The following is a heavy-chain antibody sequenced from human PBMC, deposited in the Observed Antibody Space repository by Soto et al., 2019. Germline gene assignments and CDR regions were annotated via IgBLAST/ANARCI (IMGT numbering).Heavy chain of an antibody. V-gene: IGHV1-69*13. CDR3: SFAPNWTYQLTRY. Sequence: SVKVSCKASGGMFYSSAINWVRQAPGQGLEWMGGIVPMNGSPKYAQEFLGRVTISADASATTAYMDLSGLKSEDTAVYYCSFAPNWTYQLTRYWGRRTQVTVSS. D-gene: IGHD1-1*01. J-gene: IGHJ4*02. CDR2: IVPMNGSP. CDR1: GGMFYSSA.